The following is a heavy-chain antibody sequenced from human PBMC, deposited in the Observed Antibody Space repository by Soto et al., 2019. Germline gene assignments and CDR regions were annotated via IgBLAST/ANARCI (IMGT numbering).Heavy chain of an antibody. CDR1: GYTFTSYG. Sequence: ASVKVSCKASGYTFTSYGISWVRQAPGQGLEWMGWISAYNGNTNYAQKLQGRVTMTTDTSTSTAYMELRSLRSDDTAVYYCAREPVFCSGGSCYRFNGMDVCGQGTTVTVSS. V-gene: IGHV1-18*01. CDR3: AREPVFCSGGSCYRFNGMDV. J-gene: IGHJ6*02. CDR2: ISAYNGNT. D-gene: IGHD2-15*01.